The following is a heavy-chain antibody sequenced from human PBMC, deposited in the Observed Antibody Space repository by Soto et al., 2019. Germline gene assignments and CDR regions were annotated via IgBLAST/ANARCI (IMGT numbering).Heavy chain of an antibody. D-gene: IGHD3-22*01. J-gene: IGHJ3*02. CDR2: IFSNDEK. CDR1: GFSLSNARMG. CDR3: ARIPPRSVWYYDSSGYSDAFDI. Sequence: SGPTLVNPTETLTLTFTVSGFSLSNARMGVSWIRQPPGKALEWLAHIFSNDEKSYSTSLKSRLTISKDTSKSQVVLTMTNMDPVDTATYYCARIPPRSVWYYDSSGYSDAFDIWGQGTMVTVSS. V-gene: IGHV2-26*01.